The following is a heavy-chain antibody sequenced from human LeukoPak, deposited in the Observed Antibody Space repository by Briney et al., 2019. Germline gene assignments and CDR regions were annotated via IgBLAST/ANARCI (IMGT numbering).Heavy chain of an antibody. J-gene: IGHJ5*02. D-gene: IGHD2-2*01. CDR2: IYYSGRT. Sequence: PSETLSLTCTVSGGSISSYYWSWIRQPPGKGLEWIGYIYYSGRTNYNPSLKSRVTISVDTSKNQFSLKLSSVTAADTAVYYWARGSDIVVVPAAHPKDNWFDPWGQGTLVTVSS. V-gene: IGHV4-59*08. CDR3: ARGSDIVVVPAAHPKDNWFDP. CDR1: GGSISSYY.